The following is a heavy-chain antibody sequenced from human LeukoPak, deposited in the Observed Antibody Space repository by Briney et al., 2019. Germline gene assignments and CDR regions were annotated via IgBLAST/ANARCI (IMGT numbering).Heavy chain of an antibody. J-gene: IGHJ5*02. V-gene: IGHV4-59*01. Sequence: SETLSLTCTVSGGSISSYYWSWIRQPPGKGLEWIGYIYYSGSTNYNPSLKSRVTISVDTSKNQFSLKLSSVTAADTAVYYCAKGTLVAAIRANAFDPWGQGTLVTVSS. CDR1: GGSISSYY. CDR3: AKGTLVAAIRANAFDP. D-gene: IGHD2-15*01. CDR2: IYYSGST.